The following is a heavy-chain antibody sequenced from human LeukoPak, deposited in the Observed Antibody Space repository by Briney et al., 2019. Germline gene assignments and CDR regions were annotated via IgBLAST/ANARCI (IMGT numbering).Heavy chain of an antibody. D-gene: IGHD5-12*01. CDR3: ARDRRGYDY. CDR1: GFTFDDYA. Sequence: GRSLRLSCAASGFTFDDYAMDWVRQAPGKGLGLVSGISWNSGSIGYADSVKGRFTISRDNAKNSLYLQMNSLRAEDTAVYYCARDRRGYDYWGQGTLVTVSS. V-gene: IGHV3-9*01. CDR2: ISWNSGSI. J-gene: IGHJ4*02.